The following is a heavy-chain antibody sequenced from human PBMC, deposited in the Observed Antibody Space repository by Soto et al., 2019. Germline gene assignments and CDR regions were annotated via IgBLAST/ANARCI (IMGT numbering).Heavy chain of an antibody. V-gene: IGHV3-74*01. Sequence: PGGSLRLSCEASGFIFTNFWMHWVRQVPGKGLVWVSRIDTRGSSTSYADSVKGRFTISRDNAKNTVSLQMNSLRAEDTGVYYCAKDSWYFDLWSQGSLVTVSS. D-gene: IGHD6-13*01. J-gene: IGHJ4*02. CDR2: IDTRGSST. CDR3: AKDSWYFDL. CDR1: GFIFTNFW.